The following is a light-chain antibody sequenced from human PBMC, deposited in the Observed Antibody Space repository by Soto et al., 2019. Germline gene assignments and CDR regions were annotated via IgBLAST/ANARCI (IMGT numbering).Light chain of an antibody. J-gene: IGLJ1*01. CDR1: SSNIGSGYD. CDR2: GNT. V-gene: IGLV1-40*01. CDR3: QSYDRSLRGYV. Sequence: QSVLTQPPSVSGAPGQRVTISCTGTSSNIGSGYDVHWYQHLPGTAPKLLIYGNTIWPSGVPDRFSGSKSGTSASLAITGLQAEDEADYYCQSYDRSLRGYVFGTGTKVTV.